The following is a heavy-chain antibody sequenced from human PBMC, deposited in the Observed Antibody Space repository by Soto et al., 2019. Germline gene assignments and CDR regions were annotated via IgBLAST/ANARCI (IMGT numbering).Heavy chain of an antibody. J-gene: IGHJ3*02. V-gene: IGHV4-31*03. D-gene: IGHD3-22*01. CDR3: VRDYDYDTSRNDAFDI. Sequence: QVQLQESGPGLVKPSQTLSLTCTVSGGSISSGDYYWSWIRHHPGKGLEWIGYIYSSGSTYYNPDLRSRVTISADTSKNQFSLRLSSVTAADTAVYYCVRDYDYDTSRNDAFDIWGQGTMVTVSS. CDR2: IYSSGST. CDR1: GGSISSGDYY.